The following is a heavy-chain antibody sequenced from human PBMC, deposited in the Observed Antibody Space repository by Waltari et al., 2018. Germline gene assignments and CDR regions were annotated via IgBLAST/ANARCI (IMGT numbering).Heavy chain of an antibody. CDR1: GYSISSGYY. Sequence: QVQLQESGPGLVKPSETLSLTCAVSGYSISSGYYWGWIRQPPGKGLEWIGSIYHSGSTYYNPALKIRCTISVDTSKNQFSLKLSSVTAADTAVYYCARDGRRGYDFWSGYFPNDNWFDPWGQGTLVTVSS. D-gene: IGHD3-3*01. J-gene: IGHJ5*02. V-gene: IGHV4-38-2*02. CDR2: IYHSGST. CDR3: ARDGRRGYDFWSGYFPNDNWFDP.